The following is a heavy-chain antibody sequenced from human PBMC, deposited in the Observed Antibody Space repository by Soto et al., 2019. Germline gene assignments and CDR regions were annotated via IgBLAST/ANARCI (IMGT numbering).Heavy chain of an antibody. Sequence: GASVKVSCKVSGGSFSSFSINWVRQAPGQGFEWMGGIIPILGTANYAQKFQGRVTITADESTSTAYMELSSLRSEDTAVYYCARGHVDTAMVTQYYYYYYGMDVWGQGTTVTVSS. CDR2: IIPILGTA. CDR1: GGSFSSFS. CDR3: ARGHVDTAMVTQYYYYYYGMDV. D-gene: IGHD5-18*01. V-gene: IGHV1-69*13. J-gene: IGHJ6*02.